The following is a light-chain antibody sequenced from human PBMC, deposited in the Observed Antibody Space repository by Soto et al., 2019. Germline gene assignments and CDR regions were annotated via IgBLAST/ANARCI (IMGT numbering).Light chain of an antibody. Sequence: VMTQSTATLSVSPGERVTLSCRASQTVTSNLAWYQQKPGQSPRLLIYGASTRATGTPARFSGSGSGTEFTLTINSLQSEDFAVYFCHQYNNWPTFGQGTRWIS. CDR2: GAS. CDR1: QTVTSN. V-gene: IGKV3D-15*01. CDR3: HQYNNWPT. J-gene: IGKJ1*01.